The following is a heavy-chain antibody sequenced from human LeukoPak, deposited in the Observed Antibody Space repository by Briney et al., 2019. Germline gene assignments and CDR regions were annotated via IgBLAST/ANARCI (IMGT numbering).Heavy chain of an antibody. CDR2: INPNSGRI. CDR3: ARDQRLVAGTFYFDY. CDR1: GYTFIGYY. D-gene: IGHD6-19*01. J-gene: IGHJ4*02. Sequence: ASVKVSCTASGYTFIGYYIHWVRQAPGQGLEWMGWINPNSGRINYAQKFQGRVTMTRDTSISTAYMELSRLGSDDTAVYYCARDQRLVAGTFYFDYWGQGTLVTVSS. V-gene: IGHV1-2*02.